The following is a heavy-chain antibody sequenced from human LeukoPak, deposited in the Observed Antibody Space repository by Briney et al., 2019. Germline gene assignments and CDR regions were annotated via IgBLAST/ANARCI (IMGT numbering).Heavy chain of an antibody. CDR1: GFTFSSYS. CDR3: ASAMARGVITLPFDY. CDR2: ISGSSSNI. J-gene: IGHJ4*02. D-gene: IGHD3-10*01. Sequence: KPGGSLRLSCAASGFTFSSYSMNWVRQAPGRGLEWVSFISGSSSNIYYADSVKGRFTISRDNAKNSLYLQLNSLRGEDTAVYYCASAMARGVITLPFDYWGQGTLVTVSS. V-gene: IGHV3-21*01.